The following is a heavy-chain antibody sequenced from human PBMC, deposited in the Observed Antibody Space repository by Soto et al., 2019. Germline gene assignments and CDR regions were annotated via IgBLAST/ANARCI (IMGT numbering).Heavy chain of an antibody. CDR2: INPNSGGT. Sequence: ASVKVSCKASGYTFTGYYMHWVRQAPGQGLEWMGWINPNSGGTNYAQKFQGWVTMTRDTSISTAYMELSRLRSDDTAVYYCARDQGVRDYYYGMDVWGQGTTVTVSS. J-gene: IGHJ6*02. D-gene: IGHD3-10*01. CDR3: ARDQGVRDYYYGMDV. V-gene: IGHV1-2*04. CDR1: GYTFTGYY.